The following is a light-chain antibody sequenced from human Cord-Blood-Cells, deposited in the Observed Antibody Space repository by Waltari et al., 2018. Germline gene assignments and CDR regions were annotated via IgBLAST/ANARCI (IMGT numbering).Light chain of an antibody. CDR3: CSYAGSYTWV. CDR2: DVS. V-gene: IGLV2-11*01. Sequence: QSALTQPRSVSGSPGQSVTIPCTGTSSDVGGYNYVYWYHQHPGKAPKLMIYDVSKRPSGVPDRFSGSKSGNTASLTISGLQAEDEADYYCCSYAGSYTWVFGGGTKLTVL. J-gene: IGLJ3*02. CDR1: SSDVGGYNY.